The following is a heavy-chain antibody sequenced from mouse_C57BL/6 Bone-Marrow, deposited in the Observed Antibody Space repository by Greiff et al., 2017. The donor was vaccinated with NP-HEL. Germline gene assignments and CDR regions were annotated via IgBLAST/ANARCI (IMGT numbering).Heavy chain of an antibody. Sequence: VQLQQSGAELVRPGASVKLSCTASGFNIKDDYMHWVKQRPEQGLEWIGWIDPENGDTEYASKFQGKATITADTSSNTAYLQLSSLTSEDTAVYYCTTRLFFDYWGQGTTLTVSS. CDR2: IDPENGDT. CDR3: TTRLFFDY. V-gene: IGHV14-4*01. D-gene: IGHD3-2*02. J-gene: IGHJ2*01. CDR1: GFNIKDDY.